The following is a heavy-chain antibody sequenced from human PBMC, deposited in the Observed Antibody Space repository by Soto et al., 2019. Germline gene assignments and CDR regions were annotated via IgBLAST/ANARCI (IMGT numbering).Heavy chain of an antibody. J-gene: IGHJ5*02. V-gene: IGHV4-30-2*01. CDR2: IYHSGSP. Sequence: QLQLQESGSGLVKPSHTLSLTCAVSGGSISSGGYSWSWIRQPPGKVMECIGYIYHSGSPYYNPLLKSRVTISVDRSKNQFALRLSCVTAADTAVYYCARARGGGGYYVSGFDPWGQGTLVTVSS. D-gene: IGHD4-17*01. CDR3: ARARGGGGYYVSGFDP. CDR1: GGSISSGGYS.